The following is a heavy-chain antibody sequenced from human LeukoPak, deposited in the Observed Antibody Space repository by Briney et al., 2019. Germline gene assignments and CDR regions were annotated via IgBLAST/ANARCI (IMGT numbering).Heavy chain of an antibody. J-gene: IGHJ6*03. D-gene: IGHD1-26*01. CDR3: ARVVGSGGSYYYYMDV. CDR1: GGSISSYY. CDR2: IYYGGST. V-gene: IGHV4-59*01. Sequence: PSETLSLTCTVSGGSISSYYWSWIRQPPGKGLEWIGYIYYGGSTNYNPSLKSRVTISVDTSKNQFSLKLSSVTAADTAVYYCARVVGSGGSYYYYMDVWGKGTTVTVSS.